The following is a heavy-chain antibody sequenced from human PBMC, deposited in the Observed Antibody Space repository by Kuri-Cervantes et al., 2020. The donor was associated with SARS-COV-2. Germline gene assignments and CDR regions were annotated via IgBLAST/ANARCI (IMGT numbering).Heavy chain of an antibody. J-gene: IGHJ4*02. D-gene: IGHD3-9*01. CDR3: AARLGVLTGYPHYFDY. CDR1: GFTFSSYG. V-gene: IGHV3-30*03. CDR2: ISYDGSNK. Sequence: GESLKISCAASGFTFSSYGMHWVRQAPGKGLEWVAVISYDGSNKYYADSVKGRFTISRDNSKNTLYLQMNSLRAEDTAVYYCAARLGVLTGYPHYFDYWGQGTLVTVSS.